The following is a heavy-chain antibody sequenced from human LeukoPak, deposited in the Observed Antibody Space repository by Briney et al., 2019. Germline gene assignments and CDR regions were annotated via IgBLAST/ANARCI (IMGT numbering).Heavy chain of an antibody. Sequence: GASVKVSCKASGYTFTSYGISWVRQAPGQGLEWMGWISAYNGSTNYAQKLQGRVTMTTDTSTSTAYMELRSLRSDDTAVYYCARGPYCSGGSCYSVDYWGQGTLVTVSS. D-gene: IGHD2-15*01. J-gene: IGHJ4*02. V-gene: IGHV1-18*01. CDR3: ARGPYCSGGSCYSVDY. CDR1: GYTFTSYG. CDR2: ISAYNGST.